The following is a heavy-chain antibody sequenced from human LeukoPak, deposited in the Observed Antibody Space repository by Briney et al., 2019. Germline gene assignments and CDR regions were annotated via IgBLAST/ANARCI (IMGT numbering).Heavy chain of an antibody. CDR3: AKVSRRSDFWSGYDY. J-gene: IGHJ4*02. V-gene: IGHV3-23*01. D-gene: IGHD3-3*01. Sequence: GGSLRLSCAASGFTFSSYAMSWVRQAPGKGLEWVSAISGSGGSTYYADSVKGRFTISRDNSKNTLYLQMNSLRAEDTAVYYCAKVSRRSDFWSGYDYGGQGTLVTVSS. CDR2: ISGSGGST. CDR1: GFTFSSYA.